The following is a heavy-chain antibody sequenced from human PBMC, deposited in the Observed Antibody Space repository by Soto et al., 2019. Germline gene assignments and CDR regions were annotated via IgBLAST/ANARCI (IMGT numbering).Heavy chain of an antibody. CDR2: ISGSSTYM. J-gene: IGHJ4*02. V-gene: IGHV3-21*01. CDR1: GFTFSSYS. D-gene: IGHD3-10*01. CDR3: ARDPLSGVWFGQNIFDY. Sequence: GGSLRLSCAASGFTFSSYSMNWVRQAPGKGLEWVSSISGSSTYMYYADSVKGRFTISRDNAKNSLYLQMNSLRAEDTAVYYCARDPLSGVWFGQNIFDYWGQGTLVTVSS.